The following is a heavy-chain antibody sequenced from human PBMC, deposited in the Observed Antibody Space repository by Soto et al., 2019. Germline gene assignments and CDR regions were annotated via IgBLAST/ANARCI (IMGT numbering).Heavy chain of an antibody. J-gene: IGHJ4*02. CDR2: IYYGGST. V-gene: IGHV4-39*01. D-gene: IGHD3-16*01. CDR3: ARPISYVEGLYYFDY. Sequence: PSETLSLTCTVSGGSISSSSYYWGWIRQPPGKGLEWIGSIYYGGSTYYNPSLKSRVTISVDTSKNQFSLKLSSVTAADTAVYYCARPISYVEGLYYFDYWGQGTLVTVSS. CDR1: GGSISSSSYY.